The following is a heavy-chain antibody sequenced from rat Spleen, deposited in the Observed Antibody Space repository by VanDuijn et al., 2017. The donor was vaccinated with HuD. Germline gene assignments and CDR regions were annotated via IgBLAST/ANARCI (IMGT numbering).Heavy chain of an antibody. J-gene: IGHJ2*01. CDR3: ARYDYSSYRGFDY. CDR1: GHSIASSY. Sequence: EVQLQESGPGLVKPSQSLSLTCSVTGHSIASSYRWNWIRKFPGSKMEWIGHISYSGSPSYSPSLKGRISISRDTSKNQFFLQLDSVTTEDTATYFCARYDYSSYRGFDYWGQGVMVTVSS. V-gene: IGHV3-1*01. D-gene: IGHD1-2*01. CDR2: ISYSGSP.